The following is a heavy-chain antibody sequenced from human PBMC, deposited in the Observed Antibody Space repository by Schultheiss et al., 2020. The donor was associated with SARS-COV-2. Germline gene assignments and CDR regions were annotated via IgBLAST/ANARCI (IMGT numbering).Heavy chain of an antibody. CDR2: INHSGST. CDR1: GGSISSGGYY. V-gene: IGHV4-61*08. CDR3: ARGSGSGSSFDY. D-gene: IGHD3-10*01. Sequence: SETLSLTCTVSGGSISSGGYYWSWIRQPPGKGLEWIGEINHSGSTNYNPSLKSRVTISVDTSKNQFSLKLSSVTAADTAVYYCARGSGSGSSFDYWGQGTLVTVSS. J-gene: IGHJ4*02.